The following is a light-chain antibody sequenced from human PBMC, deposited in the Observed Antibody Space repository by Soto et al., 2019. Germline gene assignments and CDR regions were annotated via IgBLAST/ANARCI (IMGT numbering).Light chain of an antibody. CDR2: DAS. J-gene: IGKJ4*01. Sequence: EIVLTQSPATLSLSPGERATLSRRASQSIRSLLAWYQQKPGQAPRLLIYDASNRATGIPARFSGSGSGTDFTITISRLEPEDFAVYCCQHRNNWPVITFGGGTKLDIK. CDR1: QSIRSL. V-gene: IGKV3-11*01. CDR3: QHRNNWPVIT.